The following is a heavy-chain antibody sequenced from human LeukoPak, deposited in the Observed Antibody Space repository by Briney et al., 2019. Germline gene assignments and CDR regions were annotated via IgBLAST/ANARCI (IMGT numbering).Heavy chain of an antibody. CDR3: ARGPYDFWSGYYPYYYYYMDV. CDR2: IIPIFGTA. J-gene: IGHJ6*03. V-gene: IGHV1-69*06. CDR1: GGTFSSYA. D-gene: IGHD3-3*01. Sequence: SVKVSCKASGGTFSSYAISWVRHAPGQGLEWMGRIIPIFGTANYAQKFQGRVTITADKSTSTAYMELSSLRSEDTAVYYCARGPYDFWSGYYPYYYYYMDVWGKGTTVTVSS.